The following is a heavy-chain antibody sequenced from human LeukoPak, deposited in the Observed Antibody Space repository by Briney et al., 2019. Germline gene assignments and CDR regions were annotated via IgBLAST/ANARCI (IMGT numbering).Heavy chain of an antibody. Sequence: GGSLRLSCAASGFTFSSYWMSWVRQAPGKGLELVANIKQDGSEKYYVDSVKGRFTISRDNAKNSLYLQMSSVRAEDTAVYYCARVGCTSTSCLANWGQGTLVTVSS. CDR3: ARVGCTSTSCLAN. CDR2: IKQDGSEK. D-gene: IGHD2-2*01. CDR1: GFTFSSYW. J-gene: IGHJ4*02. V-gene: IGHV3-7*01.